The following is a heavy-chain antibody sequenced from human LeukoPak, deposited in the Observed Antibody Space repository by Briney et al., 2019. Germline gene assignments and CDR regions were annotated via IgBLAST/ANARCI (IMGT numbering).Heavy chain of an antibody. J-gene: IGHJ4*02. Sequence: TSETLSLTCTVSGGSISSGNYYWSWIRQPPGKGLEWIGEINHSGSTNYNPSLKSRVTISVDTSKNQFSLKLSSVTAADTAVYYCARRGLKGAATPRLGFDYWGQGTLVTVSS. V-gene: IGHV4-61*01. CDR3: ARRGLKGAATPRLGFDY. D-gene: IGHD1-26*01. CDR1: GGSISSGNYY. CDR2: INHSGST.